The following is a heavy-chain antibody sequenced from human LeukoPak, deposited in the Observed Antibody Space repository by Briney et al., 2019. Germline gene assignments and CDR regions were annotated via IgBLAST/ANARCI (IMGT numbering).Heavy chain of an antibody. D-gene: IGHD2-2*03. CDR1: GYTFTGYY. CDR2: INPNSGGT. CDR3: ARAGYCSSTSCYAVGDFDY. J-gene: IGHJ4*02. V-gene: IGHV1-2*02. Sequence: ASVKVSCKASGYTFTGYYMHWVRQAPGQGLEWMGWINPNSGGTNYAQKFQGRVTMTRDTSISTAYMELSRLRSDDTAVYYCARAGYCSSTSCYAVGDFDYWGQGTLGTVSS.